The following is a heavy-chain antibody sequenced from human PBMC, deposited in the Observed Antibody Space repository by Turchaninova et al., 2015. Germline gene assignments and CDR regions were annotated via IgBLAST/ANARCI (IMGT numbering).Heavy chain of an antibody. CDR1: GDSVSSSSAA. CDR2: TYYGSRGHN. D-gene: IGHD1-26*01. CDR3: ARGGTYFKGFEF. J-gene: IGHJ4*02. Sequence: QVQLQQSGPGLVKPSQTLSLTCAISGDSVSSSSAAWTWIGQSPSKGLEGLGRTYYGSRGHNDLAVVVEVRISINFKTSENQFSRRLNSVTPEDTAVYYCARGGTYFKGFEFWGQGALVTVSS. V-gene: IGHV6-1*01.